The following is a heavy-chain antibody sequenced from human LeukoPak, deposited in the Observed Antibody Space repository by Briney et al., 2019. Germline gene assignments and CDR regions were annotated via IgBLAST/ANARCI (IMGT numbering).Heavy chain of an antibody. CDR2: INQDASEI. CDR1: GFTFSTYW. D-gene: IGHD2-21*02. J-gene: IGHJ4*02. Sequence: PGGSLRFSGAASGFTFSTYWMNWYGQAPGNGWKGVGNINQDASEINYVASVRGRFPISRDNAKPSLHLQMNSLRAEDTAVYYCATDRDNSDWQKRFDSWGQGALVTVSS. V-gene: IGHV3-7*01. CDR3: ATDRDNSDWQKRFDS.